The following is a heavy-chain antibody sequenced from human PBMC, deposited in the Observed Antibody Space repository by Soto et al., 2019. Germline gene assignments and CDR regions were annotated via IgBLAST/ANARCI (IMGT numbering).Heavy chain of an antibody. CDR2: ITNDGKSA. J-gene: IGHJ6*04. CDR1: GFTFSSYW. D-gene: IGHD3-3*01. V-gene: IGHV3-74*01. CDR3: ARDIWGGLDV. Sequence: VQLVESGGGLVQPGGSLRLSCAASGFTFSSYWMQWVRQTPGKGPVWVGRITNDGKSAYYAGSVKGRFTISRDNAKNTLYLQMNGLRDDDTSVFYCARDIWGGLDVWGKGTTVIVTS.